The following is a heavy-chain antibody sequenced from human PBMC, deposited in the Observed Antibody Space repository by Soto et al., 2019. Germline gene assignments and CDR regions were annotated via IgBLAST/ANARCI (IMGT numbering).Heavy chain of an antibody. V-gene: IGHV1-8*01. J-gene: IGHJ6*02. CDR1: GYTFIKYD. CDR2: MNPNSGHT. Sequence: GASVKVSCKASGYTFIKYDINWVRQATGQGLEWVGWMNPNSGHTVYAQNFQGRVTVTRDTSINTAYMELSSLRSEDTAIYYCARGSIWFGGYGIAVWGQGTTVTVSS. D-gene: IGHD3-10*01. CDR3: ARGSIWFGGYGIAV.